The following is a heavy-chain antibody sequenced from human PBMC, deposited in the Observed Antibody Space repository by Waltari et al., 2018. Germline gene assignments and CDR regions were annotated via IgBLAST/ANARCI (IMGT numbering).Heavy chain of an antibody. Sequence: EVQLLESGGDLVQPGGSLRLSCAASGLTLSSEAMSWVRQVQGKGMRGCSRMSSSGLNTDYADSVKCRFTISRDISKNTLYLQMNSLSADDTAVYYCAKSDGYNYGLSFDSWGQGTLVTVSS. V-gene: IGHV3-23*01. CDR2: MSSSGLNT. D-gene: IGHD5-18*01. CDR3: AKSDGYNYGLSFDS. J-gene: IGHJ4*02. CDR1: GLTLSSEA.